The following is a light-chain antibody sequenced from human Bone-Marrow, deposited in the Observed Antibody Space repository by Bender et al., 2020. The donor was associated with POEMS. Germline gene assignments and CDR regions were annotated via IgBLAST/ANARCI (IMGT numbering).Light chain of an antibody. Sequence: QSALTQPASVSGSPGQSITISCTGTSSDVGGYDYVSWYQQHPGKAPKLVIFEVRNRPSGVSTRFSGSKSGDTASLTISGLRADDEADYYCSSYTTSITYVFGTGTKVTV. CDR3: SSYTTSITYV. CDR1: SSDVGGYDY. J-gene: IGLJ1*01. V-gene: IGLV2-14*01. CDR2: EVR.